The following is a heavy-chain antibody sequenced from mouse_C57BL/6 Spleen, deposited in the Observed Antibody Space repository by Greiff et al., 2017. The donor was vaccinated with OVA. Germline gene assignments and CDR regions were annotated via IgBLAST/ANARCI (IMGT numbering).Heavy chain of an antibody. D-gene: IGHD1-1*01. J-gene: IGHJ4*01. Sequence: VQLQQSGAELVRPGASVKLSCKASGYTFTDYYINWVKQRPGQGLEWIARIYPGSGNTYYNEKFKGKATLTAEKSSSTAYMQLSSLTSEDSAVYFCARGTTVEGYYAMDYWGQGTSVTVSS. CDR2: IYPGSGNT. CDR1: GYTFTDYY. V-gene: IGHV1-76*01. CDR3: ARGTTVEGYYAMDY.